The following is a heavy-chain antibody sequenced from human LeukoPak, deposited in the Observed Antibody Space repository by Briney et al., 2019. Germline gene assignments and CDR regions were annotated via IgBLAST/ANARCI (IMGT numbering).Heavy chain of an antibody. Sequence: ASVKVSCKASGYTFTSYYMHWVRQAPGQGLEWMGIINPSGGSTSYAQKFQGRFTISRDNAKNTLYLQMNSLRAEDTAVYYCARESYGADDAFDIWGQGTMVTVSS. D-gene: IGHD4-17*01. CDR2: INPSGGST. V-gene: IGHV1-46*01. CDR1: GYTFTSYY. CDR3: ARESYGADDAFDI. J-gene: IGHJ3*02.